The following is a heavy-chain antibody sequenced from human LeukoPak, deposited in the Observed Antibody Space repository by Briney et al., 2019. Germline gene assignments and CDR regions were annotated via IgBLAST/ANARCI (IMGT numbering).Heavy chain of an antibody. Sequence: GGSLRLSCAASGVTLSSYAMSWARRAPGKGLEWVSGISGSGDNTYYADSVKGRFTISRDNSKNTLYVQVNSLGTEDTAAYYCAKGSYYDSSGSFYFDYWGQGTLVTVSS. CDR1: GVTLSSYA. J-gene: IGHJ4*02. V-gene: IGHV3-23*01. CDR3: AKGSYYDSSGSFYFDY. CDR2: ISGSGDNT. D-gene: IGHD3-22*01.